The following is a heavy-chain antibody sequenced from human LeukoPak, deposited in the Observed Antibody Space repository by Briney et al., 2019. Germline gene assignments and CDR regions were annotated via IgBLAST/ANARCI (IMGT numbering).Heavy chain of an antibody. V-gene: IGHV4-38-2*02. CDR2: IYHSGST. D-gene: IGHD6-19*01. CDR3: ARDSSGWYGVRY. CDR1: GYSISSGYY. J-gene: IGHJ4*02. Sequence: SETLSLTCTVSGYSISSGYYWGWIRQPPGKGLEWIGSIYHSGSTYYNPSLKSRVTISVDTSKNQFSLKLSSVTAADTAVYYCARDSSGWYGVRYWGQGTLVTVSS.